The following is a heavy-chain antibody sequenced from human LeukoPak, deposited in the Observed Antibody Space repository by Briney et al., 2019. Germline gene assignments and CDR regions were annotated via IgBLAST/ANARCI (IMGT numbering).Heavy chain of an antibody. V-gene: IGHV4-59*01. D-gene: IGHD6-13*01. Sequence: SETLSLTCTVSGGSISNYYWSWIRQPPGKGLEWIGFISYSGTTNYYPSLKSRVTISVDTSKSQFSLKLSSVTAADTAVYYCARGEYSSSYFADWFDPWGQGTLVTVSS. CDR1: GGSISNYY. J-gene: IGHJ5*02. CDR2: ISYSGTT. CDR3: ARGEYSSSYFADWFDP.